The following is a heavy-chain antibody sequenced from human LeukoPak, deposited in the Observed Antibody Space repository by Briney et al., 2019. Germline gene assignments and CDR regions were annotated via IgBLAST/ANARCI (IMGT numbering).Heavy chain of an antibody. D-gene: IGHD2-2*01. Sequence: GGSLRPSCAASGFTFSSYGMHWVRQAPGKGLEWVAFIRYDGSNKYYADSVKGRFTISRDNSKNTLYLQMNSLRAEDTAVYYCASVVPAAIGSQTLGAFDIWGQGTMVTVSS. CDR3: ASVVPAAIGSQTLGAFDI. CDR1: GFTFSSYG. V-gene: IGHV3-30*02. CDR2: IRYDGSNK. J-gene: IGHJ3*02.